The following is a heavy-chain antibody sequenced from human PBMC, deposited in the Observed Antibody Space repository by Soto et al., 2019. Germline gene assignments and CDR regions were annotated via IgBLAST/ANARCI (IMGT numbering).Heavy chain of an antibody. CDR2: TYYNGNA. CDR1: GGSIDRSNYY. CDR3: ARHFVAVVIKGWGY. Sequence: QLQLQESGPGLVKPSETLSLTCTVSGGSIDRSNYYWDWIRQPPGKGLEWIGTTYYNGNAYYNPSLKRRAPMSVDTSKNQFSLKLISVTAADTAVYYCARHFVAVVIKGWGYWGQGTLVTVSS. D-gene: IGHD3-22*01. J-gene: IGHJ4*02. V-gene: IGHV4-39*01.